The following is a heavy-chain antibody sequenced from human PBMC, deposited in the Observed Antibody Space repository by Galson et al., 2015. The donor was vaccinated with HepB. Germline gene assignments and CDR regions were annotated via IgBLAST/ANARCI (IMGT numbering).Heavy chain of an antibody. Sequence: SETLSLTCTVSGGSISSSSYCWGWIRQPPGKGLEWIGSIYYSGSTYYNPSLKSRVTISVDTSKNQFSLKLSSVTAADTAVYYCARSLGYCSGGSCYSDYWGQGTLVTVSS. CDR3: ARSLGYCSGGSCYSDY. J-gene: IGHJ4*02. D-gene: IGHD2-15*01. V-gene: IGHV4-39*07. CDR2: IYYSGST. CDR1: GGSISSSSYC.